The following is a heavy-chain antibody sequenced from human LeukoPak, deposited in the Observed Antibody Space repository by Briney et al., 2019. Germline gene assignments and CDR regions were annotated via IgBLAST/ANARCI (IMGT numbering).Heavy chain of an antibody. J-gene: IGHJ4*02. CDR1: GYTFTSYG. D-gene: IGHD3-3*01. CDR2: ISAYNGST. Sequence: ASVKVSCKASGYTFTSYGISWVRQAPGQGLEWMGWISAYNGSTNYAQKLQGRVTMTTDTSTSTAYMELRSLRSDDTAVYYCARGGASGAYDFWSGQYNDYWGQGTLVTVSS. CDR3: ARGGASGAYDFWSGQYNDY. V-gene: IGHV1-18*01.